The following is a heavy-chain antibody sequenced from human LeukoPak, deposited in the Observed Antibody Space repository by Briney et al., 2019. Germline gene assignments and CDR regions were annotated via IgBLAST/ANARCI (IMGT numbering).Heavy chain of an antibody. D-gene: IGHD3-9*01. J-gene: IGHJ4*02. CDR1: GGSISSYY. V-gene: IGHV4-59*08. Sequence: SETLSLTCTVSGGSISSYYWSWIRQPPGKGLEWIGYIYYSGSTNYNPSLKSRVTISVDTSKNQFSLKLSSVTAADTAVYYCAGQGRDYDILTGYYHPPLWGQGTLVTVSS. CDR3: AGQGRDYDILTGYYHPPL. CDR2: IYYSGST.